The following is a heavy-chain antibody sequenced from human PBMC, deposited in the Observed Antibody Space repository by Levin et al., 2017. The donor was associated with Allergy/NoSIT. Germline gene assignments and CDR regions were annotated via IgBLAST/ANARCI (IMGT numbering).Heavy chain of an antibody. V-gene: IGHV1-69*13. CDR3: ARDRVPYYYERSGYYNADYYYGMDV. J-gene: IGHJ6*02. CDR1: GGTFSIYG. CDR2: IIPLFGTA. Sequence: SVKVSCKAFGGTFSIYGISWVRQAPGQGLEWMGGIIPLFGTANYAQKFQGRVTITADESTRTAYMELSSLRSEDTAVYYCARDRVPYYYERSGYYNADYYYGMDVWGQGTTVTVSS. D-gene: IGHD3-22*01.